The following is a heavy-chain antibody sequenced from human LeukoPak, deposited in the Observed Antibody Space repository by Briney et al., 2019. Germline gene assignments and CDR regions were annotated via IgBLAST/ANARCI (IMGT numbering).Heavy chain of an antibody. Sequence: GGSLRLSCAASGFTFSNAWMSWVRQAPGKGLEWVGRIKSKTDGGTTDYAAPVKGRFTISRDNAKNTLYLQMSSLRSEDTAVYYCARGAVAAMGYWGQGTLVTVSS. CDR1: GFTFSNAW. D-gene: IGHD6-19*01. V-gene: IGHV3-15*05. J-gene: IGHJ4*02. CDR3: ARGAVAAMGY. CDR2: IKSKTDGGTT.